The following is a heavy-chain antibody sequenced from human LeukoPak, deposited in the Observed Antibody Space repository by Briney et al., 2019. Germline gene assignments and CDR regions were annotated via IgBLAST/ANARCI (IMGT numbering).Heavy chain of an antibody. CDR2: IYYSGST. CDR1: GFTVSSNY. J-gene: IGHJ4*02. V-gene: IGHV4-59*02. D-gene: IGHD3-10*01. CDR3: ARTLWSYYFDY. Sequence: LSCAASGFTVSSNYMSWIRQPPGKGLEWIGYIYYSGSTNYNPSLKSRVTISVDTSKNQFSLKLSSVTAADTAVYYCARTLWSYYFDYWGQGTLVTVSS.